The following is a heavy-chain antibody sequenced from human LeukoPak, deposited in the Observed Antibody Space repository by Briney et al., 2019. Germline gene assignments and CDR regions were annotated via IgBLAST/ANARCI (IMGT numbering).Heavy chain of an antibody. D-gene: IGHD6-6*01. J-gene: IGHJ4*02. Sequence: SETLFLTCTVSGGSISNYYWSWIRQPPGKELEWIGYIYYSGSTNYNPSLKSRVTISVDTSKNQFSLKLSSVTAADTAVYYCARVGAAPHFDYWGQGTLVTVSS. CDR1: GGSISNYY. CDR2: IYYSGST. CDR3: ARVGAAPHFDY. V-gene: IGHV4-59*12.